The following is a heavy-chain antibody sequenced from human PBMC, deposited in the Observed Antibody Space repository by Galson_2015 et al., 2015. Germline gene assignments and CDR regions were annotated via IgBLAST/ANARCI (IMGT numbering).Heavy chain of an antibody. CDR2: TYYRSKWSN. J-gene: IGHJ3*02. Sequence: CAISGDSVSSNSVAWNWIRQSPSRGLEWLGRTYYRSKWSNDFAVSVRSRITINPDTSKNQFSLQLNSVTPEDTAVYYCARTTPHAFDIWGQGTMVTVSS. D-gene: IGHD1-1*01. CDR1: GDSVSSNSVA. V-gene: IGHV6-1*01. CDR3: ARTTPHAFDI.